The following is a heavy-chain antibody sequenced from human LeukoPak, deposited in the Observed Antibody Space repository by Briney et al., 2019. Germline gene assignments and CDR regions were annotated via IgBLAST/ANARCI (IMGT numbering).Heavy chain of an antibody. V-gene: IGHV1-18*01. D-gene: IGHD1-26*01. CDR2: ISAYNGNT. J-gene: IGHJ4*02. CDR1: GYTFTSYG. CDR3: ARDLEAYREVPHYFDY. Sequence: GASVKVSCKASGYTFTSYGISWVRQAPGQGLEWMGWISAYNGNTNYAQELQGRVTMTTDTSTSTAYMELRSLRSDDTAVYYCARDLEAYREVPHYFDYWGQGTLVTVSS.